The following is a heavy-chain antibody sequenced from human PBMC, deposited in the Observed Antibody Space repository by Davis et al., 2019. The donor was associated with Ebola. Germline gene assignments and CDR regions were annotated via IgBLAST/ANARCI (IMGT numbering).Heavy chain of an antibody. Sequence: AASVKVSCKASGYTFTSYYMHWVRQAPGQGLEWMGWISAYNGNTNYAQKLQGRVTMTTDTSTSTAYMELRSLRSDDTAVYYCARVSYDFWSGYDYWGQGTLVTVSS. CDR2: ISAYNGNT. CDR3: ARVSYDFWSGYDY. V-gene: IGHV1-18*04. CDR1: GYTFTSYY. J-gene: IGHJ4*02. D-gene: IGHD3-3*01.